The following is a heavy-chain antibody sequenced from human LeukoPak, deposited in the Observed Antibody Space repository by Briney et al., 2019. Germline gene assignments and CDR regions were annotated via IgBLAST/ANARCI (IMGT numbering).Heavy chain of an antibody. J-gene: IGHJ6*02. V-gene: IGHV3-30-3*01. D-gene: IGHD2-2*01. CDR2: ISYDGSNK. CDR3: ARDAGSGTSSGKYYYYYYGMDV. Sequence: GRSLRLSCAASGFTFSSYAMHWVRQAPGKGLEWVAVISYDGSNKYYADSVKGRFTISRDNSKNTLYLQMNSLRAEDTAVYYCARDAGSGTSSGKYYYYYYGMDVWGQGTTVTVSS. CDR1: GFTFSSYA.